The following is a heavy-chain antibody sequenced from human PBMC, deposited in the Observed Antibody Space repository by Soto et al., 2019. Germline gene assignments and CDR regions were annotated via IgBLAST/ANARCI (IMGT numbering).Heavy chain of an antibody. CDR1: GGSFSGYY. CDR3: AREESDYSIWFDP. Sequence: PSETLSLTCAVYGGSFSGYYWSWIRQPPGKGLEWIGEINHSGSTNYNPSLKSRVTISVDTSKNQFSLKLSSVTAADTAVYYCAREESDYSIWFDPCGQVTVVTVSS. J-gene: IGHJ5*02. D-gene: IGHD4-4*01. V-gene: IGHV4-34*01. CDR2: INHSGST.